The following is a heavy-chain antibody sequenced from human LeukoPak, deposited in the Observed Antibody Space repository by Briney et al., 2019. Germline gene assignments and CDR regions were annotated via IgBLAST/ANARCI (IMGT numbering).Heavy chain of an antibody. Sequence: ASVKASCKVFGYTLTEFSMHWVRQAPGKGLEWMGGFDPEDGETIYAQELQGRVTMTKDTSTDTAYMELSSLRSEDTAVYYCATWYYYDSSDYYVADYWGQGTLVTVSS. CDR2: FDPEDGET. CDR1: GYTLTEFS. CDR3: ATWYYYDSSDYYVADY. D-gene: IGHD3-22*01. J-gene: IGHJ4*02. V-gene: IGHV1-24*01.